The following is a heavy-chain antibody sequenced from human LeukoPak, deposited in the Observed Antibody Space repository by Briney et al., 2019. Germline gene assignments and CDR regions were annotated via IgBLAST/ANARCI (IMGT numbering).Heavy chain of an antibody. V-gene: IGHV3-74*01. J-gene: IGHJ3*02. Sequence: GGSLRLSCAASGFTFSDYWMHWVRQAPGKGLVWVSRISSDGSRVTYADSVKGRFTISRDNAKNTLYLQMNSLRAEDTAVYYCARDPKRADPEYCSGGSCYSDAFDIWGQGTMVTVSS. CDR3: ARDPKRADPEYCSGGSCYSDAFDI. D-gene: IGHD2-15*01. CDR2: ISSDGSRV. CDR1: GFTFSDYW.